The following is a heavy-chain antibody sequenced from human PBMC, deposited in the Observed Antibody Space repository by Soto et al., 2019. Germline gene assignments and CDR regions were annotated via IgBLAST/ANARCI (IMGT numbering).Heavy chain of an antibody. J-gene: IGHJ6*02. V-gene: IGHV3-30*18. CDR1: GFSFSKYG. CDR3: AKGYEVSPPVASAWYSNYFYGVDV. Sequence: QVALVESGGGVVRPGRSLRLYCGASGFSFSKYGMHWVRQAPGEGLEWLSLISYDGSEKWYAESVKGRFTISRDNSKNTLYLQMNSLRGDDTAVYFCAKGYEVSPPVASAWYSNYFYGVDVWGRGTTVTVSS. D-gene: IGHD6-19*01. CDR2: ISYDGSEK.